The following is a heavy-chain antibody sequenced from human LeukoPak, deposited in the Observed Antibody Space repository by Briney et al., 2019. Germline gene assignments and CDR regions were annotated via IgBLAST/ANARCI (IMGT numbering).Heavy chain of an antibody. CDR3: ARVRVVVPAAIGSYYYYGMDV. D-gene: IGHD2-2*02. Sequence: PSETLSLTCTVSGGSISSYYWSWIRQPPGKGLEWIGYIYYSGSTNYNPSFKSRVTISVDTSKNQFSLKLSSVTAADTAVYYCARVRVVVPAAIGSYYYYGMDVWGQGTTVTVSS. CDR2: IYYSGST. CDR1: GGSISSYY. V-gene: IGHV4-59*12. J-gene: IGHJ6*02.